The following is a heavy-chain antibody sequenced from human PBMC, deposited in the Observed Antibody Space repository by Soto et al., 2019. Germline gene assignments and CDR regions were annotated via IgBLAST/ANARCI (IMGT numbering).Heavy chain of an antibody. Sequence: GESLKISCKASGYSFTTYWIAWVRQMPGKGLEWMGIIFPGDSDTKYSPSFQGQVTISADKSICTAYLQWSSLKASDTAMYYCARRDASAGLRNYYGMDVWGQGTTVTVSS. V-gene: IGHV5-51*01. CDR3: ARRDASAGLRNYYGMDV. D-gene: IGHD6-13*01. CDR1: GYSFTTYW. CDR2: IFPGDSDT. J-gene: IGHJ6*02.